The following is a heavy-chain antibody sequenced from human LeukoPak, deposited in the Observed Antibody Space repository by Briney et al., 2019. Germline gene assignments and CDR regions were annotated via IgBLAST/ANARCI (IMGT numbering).Heavy chain of an antibody. D-gene: IGHD3-22*01. V-gene: IGHV5-51*01. CDR2: IYPGDSDT. CDR1: GYSFTSYW. Sequence: GESLKISCQGSGYSFTSYWIGWVRQMPGKGLEWMGIIYPGDSDTRYSPSFQGQVTISADKSISTAYLQWSSLKASDTAMYYCARDRSIPPGYYYGMDVWGKGTTVTVSS. J-gene: IGHJ6*04. CDR3: ARDRSIPPGYYYGMDV.